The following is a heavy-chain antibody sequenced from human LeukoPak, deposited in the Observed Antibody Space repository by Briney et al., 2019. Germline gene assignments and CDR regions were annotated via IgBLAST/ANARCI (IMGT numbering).Heavy chain of an antibody. D-gene: IGHD2-21*01. CDR1: GFTFSSYV. V-gene: IGHV3-30*02. CDR3: ARATSGYSEY. J-gene: IGHJ4*02. CDR2: IRYDGSNK. Sequence: PGGSLRLSCAASGFTFSSYVMHWVRQAPGKGLEWVAFIRYDGSNKYYADSVKGRFTISRDNSKNTLYLQMNSLRAEDTAVYYCARATSGYSEYWGQGTLVTVSS.